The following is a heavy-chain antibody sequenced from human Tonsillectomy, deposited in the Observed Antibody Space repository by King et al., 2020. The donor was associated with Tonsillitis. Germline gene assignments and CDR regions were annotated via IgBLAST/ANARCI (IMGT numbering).Heavy chain of an antibody. CDR2: IDPSDSYI. D-gene: IGHD3-9*01. CDR1: GYSFVDHW. V-gene: IGHV5-10-1*03. CDR3: ARNCNFRILPGGNDAFHS. J-gene: IGHJ3*01. Sequence: VQLVESGAEVKKPGESLRISCKGSGYSFVDHWISWVRQMPGKGLEWMGRIDPSDSYITYSPAFQGDVTISVDKSIRTAYLQWSSLKASDTAMYYCARNCNFRILPGGNDAFHSWGLGTMVTVSS.